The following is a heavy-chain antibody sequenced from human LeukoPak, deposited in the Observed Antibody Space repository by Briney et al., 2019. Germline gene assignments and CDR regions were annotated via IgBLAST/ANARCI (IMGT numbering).Heavy chain of an antibody. J-gene: IGHJ4*02. D-gene: IGHD6-19*01. CDR1: GFTFSSYA. CDR3: ARVTSSGWYSFDY. V-gene: IGHV3-30-3*01. CDR2: ISYDGSNR. Sequence: LAGGSLRLSYAASGFTFSSYAMHWVRQAPGKGLEWVAVISYDGSNRYYADSVKGRFTISRDNSKNTLYLQMNSLGAEDTAVYYCARVTSSGWYSFDYWGQGTLVTVSS.